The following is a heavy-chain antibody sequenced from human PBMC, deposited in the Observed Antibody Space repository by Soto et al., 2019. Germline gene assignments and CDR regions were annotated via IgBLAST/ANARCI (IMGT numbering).Heavy chain of an antibody. CDR2: ISYDGSNK. J-gene: IGHJ4*02. CDR1: GFTFSSYG. Sequence: QVQLVESGGGVAQPGRSLRLSCAASGFTFSSYGMNWVRQAPGKGLEWVAVISYDGSNKYYADSVKGRFTISRDNSKNTLYLQMNTLRAEDTAVYYCAKDQSGSYGYWGQGTLVTVSS. CDR3: AKDQSGSYGY. V-gene: IGHV3-30*18. D-gene: IGHD1-26*01.